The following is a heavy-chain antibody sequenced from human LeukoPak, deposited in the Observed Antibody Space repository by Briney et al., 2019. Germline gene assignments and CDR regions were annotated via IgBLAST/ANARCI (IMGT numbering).Heavy chain of an antibody. CDR2: ISSSSSYI. Sequence: GGSLRLACAASGFRFSSYAMSWVRQAPGKGLEWVSSISSSSSYIYYADSVKGRFTISRDNAKNSLYLQMNSLRAEDTAVYYCARDGSPYYDILTGYPSFDSWGQGTLVTVSS. CDR3: ARDGSPYYDILTGYPSFDS. D-gene: IGHD3-9*01. J-gene: IGHJ4*02. CDR1: GFRFSSYA. V-gene: IGHV3-21*01.